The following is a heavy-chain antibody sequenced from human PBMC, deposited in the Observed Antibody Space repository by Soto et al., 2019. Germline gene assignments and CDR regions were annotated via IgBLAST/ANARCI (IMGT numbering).Heavy chain of an antibody. D-gene: IGHD6-19*01. V-gene: IGHV3-23*01. CDR2: ISDTGAST. J-gene: IGHJ4*01. Sequence: PGGSLRLSCAASRFIFKESAMNWVRQAPGKGLEWVASISDTGASTWYAESVRGRLSISRDNSKNTLYLQMNSLRGEDTGVYYCAKERGSGWAWYFDNWGHGTLVTVST. CDR1: RFIFKESA. CDR3: AKERGSGWAWYFDN.